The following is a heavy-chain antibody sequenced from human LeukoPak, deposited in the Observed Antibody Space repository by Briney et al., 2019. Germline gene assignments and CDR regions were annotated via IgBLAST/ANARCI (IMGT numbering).Heavy chain of an antibody. CDR1: GLSISSLW. J-gene: IGHJ4*02. CDR3: VRGVVRAGKRPTRIDY. V-gene: IGHV3-64D*09. Sequence: GGSLRLSCVTSGLSISSLWINWVRQAPGKGLEYVSVISSNGGSTYYADSVKGRFTVSRDNSKNTLYLEMSSLRAEDTAVYYCVRGVVRAGKRPTRIDYWGQATLVTVSS. D-gene: IGHD6-13*01. CDR2: ISSNGGST.